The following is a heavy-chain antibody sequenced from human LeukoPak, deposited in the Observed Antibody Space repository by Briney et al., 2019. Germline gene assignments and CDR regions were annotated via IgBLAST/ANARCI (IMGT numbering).Heavy chain of an antibody. Sequence: GASVKVSCKASGYTFTSYYMHWVRQAPGQGLEWMGIINPSGGSTSYAQKFQGRVTMTRDTSTSTVYMELSSLRSEDTAVYYCARDTRFLEWLSNQWDMGDYWGQGTLVTVSS. CDR3: ARDTRFLEWLSNQWDMGDY. J-gene: IGHJ4*02. CDR2: INPSGGST. CDR1: GYTFTSYY. D-gene: IGHD3-3*01. V-gene: IGHV1-46*01.